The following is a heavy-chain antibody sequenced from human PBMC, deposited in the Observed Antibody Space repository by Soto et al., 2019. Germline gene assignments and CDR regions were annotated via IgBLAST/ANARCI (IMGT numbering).Heavy chain of an antibody. CDR3: ARGGGNDFWSGYWFDP. D-gene: IGHD3-3*01. CDR1: GGSISSYY. CDR2: IYYSGST. V-gene: IGHV4-59*01. J-gene: IGHJ5*02. Sequence: QVQLQESGPGLVKPSETLSLTCTVSGGSISSYYWSWIRQPPGKGLEWIGYIYYSGSTNYNPSLKSRVTISVDTSKNQFSLKLSSVTAVDTAVYYCARGGGNDFWSGYWFDPWGQGTLVTVSS.